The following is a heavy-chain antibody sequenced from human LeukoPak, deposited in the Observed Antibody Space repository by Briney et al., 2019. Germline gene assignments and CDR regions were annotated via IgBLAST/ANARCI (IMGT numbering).Heavy chain of an antibody. D-gene: IGHD3-3*01. CDR1: GFTFSSYV. J-gene: IGHJ3*02. CDR2: ICGSGDST. CDR3: ARTYDFGRGPPGDAFDN. Sequence: GGSLRLSCAASGFTFSSYVMHWVRQAPGKGLEWVSIICGSGDSTYYADSVKGRFTISRDNSKNTLYLQMNSLRADDTAVYYCARTYDFGRGPPGDAFDNWGPGTWVIVSS. V-gene: IGHV3-23*01.